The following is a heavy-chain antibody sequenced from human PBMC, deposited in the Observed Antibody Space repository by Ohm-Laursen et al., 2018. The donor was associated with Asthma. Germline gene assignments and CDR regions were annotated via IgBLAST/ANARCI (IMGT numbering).Heavy chain of an antibody. J-gene: IGHJ4*02. Sequence: SLRLSCAASGFTFSAYGMHWVRQAPGKGLEWVAVISYNGRETYYADSVKGRFTISRDNSRNTLYLQMNSLRPEDTAVYFCAKATVQFSGSYFFDYWGQGSLVTVSS. CDR3: AKATVQFSGSYFFDY. CDR2: ISYNGRET. CDR1: GFTFSAYG. D-gene: IGHD1-26*01. V-gene: IGHV3-30*18.